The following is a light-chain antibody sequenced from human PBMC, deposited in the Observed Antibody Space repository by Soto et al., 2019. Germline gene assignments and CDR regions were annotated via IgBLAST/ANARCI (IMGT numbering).Light chain of an antibody. Sequence: QSVLTQPPSASGTPGQRVTIACSGSSSNIGSNTVNWYQQLPGTAPQLLIYSNNQRPSGGPDRFSGSKSGTSASLAISGLQSEDEADYYCAAWDDSLSGWVFGGGTKLTVL. CDR3: AAWDDSLSGWV. J-gene: IGLJ3*02. CDR1: SSNIGSNT. CDR2: SNN. V-gene: IGLV1-44*01.